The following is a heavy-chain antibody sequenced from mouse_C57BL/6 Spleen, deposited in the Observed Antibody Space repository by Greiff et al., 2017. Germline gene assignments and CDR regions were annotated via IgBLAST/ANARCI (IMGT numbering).Heavy chain of an antibody. D-gene: IGHD1-3*01. CDR3: ARYIYPGPYYAMDD. V-gene: IGHV7-3*01. Sequence: EVQLVESGGGLVQPGGSLSLSCAASGFTFTDYYMSWVRQPPGKALEWLGFIRNKANGYTTEYSASVKGRFTISRDNSQRLLYLQMNALRAEDSATYYCARYIYPGPYYAMDDWGQGTSVTVSS. J-gene: IGHJ4*01. CDR1: GFTFTDYY. CDR2: IRNKANGYTT.